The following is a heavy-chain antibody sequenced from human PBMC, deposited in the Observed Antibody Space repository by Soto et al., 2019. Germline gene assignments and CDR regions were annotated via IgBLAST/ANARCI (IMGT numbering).Heavy chain of an antibody. CDR1: GFTFHTYG. Sequence: QEQLVESGGGVVQPGRSLRLSCAASGFTFHTYGMHWVRQIPGKGLQWVAIIWYDGSIKYYADSVRGRFTISRDNSKNTLYLQMNSLRDDDTAVYYCARIDCTGDNCNPYYHYGMDVWGQGTTVTVSS. CDR3: ARIDCTGDNCNPYYHYGMDV. CDR2: IWYDGSIK. V-gene: IGHV3-33*01. J-gene: IGHJ6*02. D-gene: IGHD2-8*02.